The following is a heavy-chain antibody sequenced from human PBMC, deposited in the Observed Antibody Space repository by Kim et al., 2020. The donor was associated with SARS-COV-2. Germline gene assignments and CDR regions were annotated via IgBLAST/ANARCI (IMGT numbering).Heavy chain of an antibody. V-gene: IGHV3-33*01. CDR2: IWYDGSNK. CDR1: GFTFSSYG. J-gene: IGHJ4*02. CDR3: ARPKWLQKYYFDY. Sequence: GGSLRLSCAASGFTFSSYGMHWVRQAPGKGLEWVAVIWYDGSNKYYADSVKGRFTISRDNSKNTLYLQMNSLRAEDTAVYYCARPKWLQKYYFDYWGQGTLVTVSS. D-gene: IGHD5-12*01.